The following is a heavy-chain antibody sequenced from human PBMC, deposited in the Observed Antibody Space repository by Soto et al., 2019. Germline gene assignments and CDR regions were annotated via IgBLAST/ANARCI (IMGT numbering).Heavy chain of an antibody. V-gene: IGHV5-51*01. CDR1: GYSFSGYW. D-gene: IGHD1-20*01. CDR2: IYPGDSDT. Sequence: PGESLKISCQGSGYSFSGYWIAWVRQMPGKGLEWMGVIYPGDSDTIYSPSFQGQVTVSAHKSISTACLQWSSLKASDTAMYYCARHPGISGTTDYFDYWGQGTQVT. CDR3: ARHPGISGTTDYFDY. J-gene: IGHJ4*02.